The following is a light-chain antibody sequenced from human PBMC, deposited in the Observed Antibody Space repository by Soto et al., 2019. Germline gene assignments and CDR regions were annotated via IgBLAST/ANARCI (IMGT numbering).Light chain of an antibody. CDR3: HQRQSWPRT. CDR2: QTS. CDR1: QYINTR. V-gene: IGKV3-11*01. Sequence: EIVLTQSPATLSSFPGDRVTLSCRASQYINTRLAWYQHRPGQAPRLLIYQTSLRAAGIPDRVSASGSGTDVTLTISDVQPEDFALYYCHQRQSWPRTFGQGTKVDIK. J-gene: IGKJ1*01.